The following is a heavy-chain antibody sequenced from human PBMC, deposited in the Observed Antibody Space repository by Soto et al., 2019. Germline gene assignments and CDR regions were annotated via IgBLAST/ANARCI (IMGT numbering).Heavy chain of an antibody. CDR1: GGTFNTDT. V-gene: IGHV1-69*08. CDR3: ARDDYEVYTEDGFEI. D-gene: IGHD4-17*01. CDR2: FIPMFDLA. Sequence: QVQLEQSGAEVKKPGSSVKISCRASGGTFNTDTITWVRQAPGQGLEWLGRFIPMFDLADYAQKFQGRGTLTPDKSLNTAYLELSRLKSADTAIYFCARDDYEVYTEDGFEIWGQGTKVTVSS. J-gene: IGHJ3*02.